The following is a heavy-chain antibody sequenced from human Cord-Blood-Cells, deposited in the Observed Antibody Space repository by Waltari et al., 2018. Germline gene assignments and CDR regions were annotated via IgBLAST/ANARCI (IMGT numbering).Heavy chain of an antibody. CDR3: ARGLYNWNDAPFDY. CDR2: INHSGST. Sequence: QVQLQQWGAGLLKPSETLSLTCAVYGGSFSGYYWSWISQPPGKGLEWIGEINHSGSTNYNPSLKSRVTKSVDTSKNQFSLKLSSVTAADTAVYYCARGLYNWNDAPFDYWGQGTLVTVSS. CDR1: GGSFSGYY. D-gene: IGHD1-20*01. V-gene: IGHV4-34*01. J-gene: IGHJ4*02.